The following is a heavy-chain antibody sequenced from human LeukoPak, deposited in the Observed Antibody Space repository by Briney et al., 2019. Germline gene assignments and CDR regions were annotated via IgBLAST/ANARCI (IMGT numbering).Heavy chain of an antibody. J-gene: IGHJ4*02. Sequence: GASVKVSCKASGYPFTRYGISWVRQAPGQGLEWMGWINPDNGNTKYAQKFQGRVTMTTDTSTSTAHMELRSLRSDDTAVCYCATYYCSTTSCYPYFFDYWGQGTLVTVSS. CDR2: INPDNGNT. D-gene: IGHD2-2*01. CDR3: ATYYCSTTSCYPYFFDY. CDR1: GYPFTRYG. V-gene: IGHV1-18*01.